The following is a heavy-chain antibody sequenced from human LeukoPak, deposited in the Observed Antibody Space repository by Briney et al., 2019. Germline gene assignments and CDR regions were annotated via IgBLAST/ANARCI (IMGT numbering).Heavy chain of an antibody. V-gene: IGHV4-61*02. J-gene: IGHJ6*03. CDR3: ARESAAAGNKYYYYMDV. D-gene: IGHD6-13*01. Sequence: SETLSLTCVVSGDSITSGNYYWSWIRQPAGKGLEWIGRIYTSGSTNYNPSLKSRVTISVDTSKNQFSLKLSSETAADTAVYYCARESAAAGNKYYYYMDVWGKGTTVTISS. CDR1: GDSITSGNYY. CDR2: IYTSGST.